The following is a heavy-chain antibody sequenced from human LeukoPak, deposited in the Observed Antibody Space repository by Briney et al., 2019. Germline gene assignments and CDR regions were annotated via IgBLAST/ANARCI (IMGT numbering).Heavy chain of an antibody. V-gene: IGHV3-23*01. Sequence: SGGSLRLSCAASGFTFSSYAMSSVRQAPGKGLKWDSVISGSGGSTYYADSVKGRFTISRDNSKNTLYLQMNSLRADDTAVYYCANSLAVTGLFDYWGQGSLVTVSS. D-gene: IGHD6-19*01. CDR2: ISGSGGST. CDR1: GFTFSSYA. J-gene: IGHJ4*02. CDR3: ANSLAVTGLFDY.